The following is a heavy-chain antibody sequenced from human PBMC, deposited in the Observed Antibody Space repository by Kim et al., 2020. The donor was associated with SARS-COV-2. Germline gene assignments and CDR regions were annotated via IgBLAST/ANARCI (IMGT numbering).Heavy chain of an antibody. Sequence: KCQGRVTSTADKSTSTAYMELSSLRSEDTAVYYCARSTYYYDSSGYHFDYWGQGTLVTVSS. D-gene: IGHD3-22*01. J-gene: IGHJ4*02. CDR3: ARSTYYYDSSGYHFDY. V-gene: IGHV1-69*02.